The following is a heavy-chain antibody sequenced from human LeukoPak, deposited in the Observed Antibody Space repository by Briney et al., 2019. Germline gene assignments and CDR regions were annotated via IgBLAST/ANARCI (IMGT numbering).Heavy chain of an antibody. CDR3: TRVPYSSSWSVAGYFDY. Sequence: GGSLRLSCAASGFTFSSYAMSWVRQAPGKGLEWVGFIRSKAYGGTTEYAASVKGRFTISRDDSKSIAYLQMNSLKTEDTAVYYCTRVPYSSSWSVAGYFDYWGQGTLVTVSS. D-gene: IGHD6-13*01. CDR2: IRSKAYGGTT. V-gene: IGHV3-49*04. J-gene: IGHJ4*02. CDR1: GFTFSSYA.